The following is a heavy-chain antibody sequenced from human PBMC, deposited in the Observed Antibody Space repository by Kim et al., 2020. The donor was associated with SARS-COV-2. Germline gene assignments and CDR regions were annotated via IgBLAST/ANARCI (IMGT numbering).Heavy chain of an antibody. D-gene: IGHD6-13*01. CDR2: INHSGST. CDR3: ARGGGEQLVLSY. J-gene: IGHJ4*02. Sequence: SETLSLTCAVYGGSFSGYYWSWIRQPPGKGLEWIGEINHSGSTNYNPSLKSRVTISVDTSKNQFSLKLSSVTAADTDVYYCARGGGEQLVLSYWGQGTL. CDR1: GGSFSGYY. V-gene: IGHV4-34*01.